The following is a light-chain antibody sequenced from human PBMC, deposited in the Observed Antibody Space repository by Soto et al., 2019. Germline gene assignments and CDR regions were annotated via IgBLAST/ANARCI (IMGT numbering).Light chain of an antibody. V-gene: IGKV3-11*01. CDR2: DAS. CDR1: QSVSSY. CDR3: QQRSNWPPLT. Sequence: EIVLTRSPGTLSLSPGERAIFSCRASQSVSSYLAWYQQKPGQAPRLLIYDASNRATGIPARFSGSGSGTDFTLTISSLEPEDFAVYYCQQRSNWPPLTFGQGTKVDIK. J-gene: IGKJ1*01.